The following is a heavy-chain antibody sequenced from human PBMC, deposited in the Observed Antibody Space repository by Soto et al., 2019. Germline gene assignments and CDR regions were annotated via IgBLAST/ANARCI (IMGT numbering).Heavy chain of an antibody. CDR1: GGSITSGGFY. CDR2: IYHSGSTNIYDTGST. Sequence: QVQLQESGPGLVKPSQTLSLTCTVSGGSITSGGFYWSWVRQHPGKGLEWIGYIYHSGSTNIYDTGSTYYNPSLQSRVIISADTSQNQVSLRLSFVTAADTAVYYCARNGYTYGMDVWGQGATVTVS. J-gene: IGHJ6*02. D-gene: IGHD5-18*01. CDR3: ARNGYTYGMDV. V-gene: IGHV4-31*03.